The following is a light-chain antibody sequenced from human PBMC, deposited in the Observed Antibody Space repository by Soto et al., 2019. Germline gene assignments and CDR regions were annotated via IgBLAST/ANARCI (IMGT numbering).Light chain of an antibody. Sequence: EIVMTQSPATLSVSPGERATLSCRASQSVSSNLAWYQQKPGQAPRLLIYGASTRATGIPARFSGSGSGTEFTLTISSLQSEDWAVYYCQQYNNRPPTKTFGQGSKVDSK. CDR2: GAS. CDR1: QSVSSN. V-gene: IGKV3-15*01. J-gene: IGKJ1*01. CDR3: QQYNNRPPTKT.